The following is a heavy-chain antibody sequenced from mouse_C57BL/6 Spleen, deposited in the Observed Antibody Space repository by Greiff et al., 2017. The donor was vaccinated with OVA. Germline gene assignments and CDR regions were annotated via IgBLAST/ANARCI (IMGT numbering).Heavy chain of an antibody. Sequence: VQLQQSGPELVKPGASVKISCKASGYSFTGYYMNWVKQSPEKSLEWIGEINPSTGGTTYNQKFKAKATLTVDKSSSTAYMQLKSLTSEDSAVYYCARYSYAMDYWGQGTSVTVSS. CDR1: GYSFTGYY. CDR3: ARYSYAMDY. J-gene: IGHJ4*01. CDR2: INPSTGGT. V-gene: IGHV1-42*01.